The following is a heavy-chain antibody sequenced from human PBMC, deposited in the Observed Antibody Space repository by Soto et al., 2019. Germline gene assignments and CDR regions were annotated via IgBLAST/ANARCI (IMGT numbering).Heavy chain of an antibody. CDR3: ATEVVATIIGMYYFDY. D-gene: IGHD5-12*01. CDR2: FDPEDGET. CDR1: GYTLTELS. J-gene: IGHJ4*02. V-gene: IGHV1-24*01. Sequence: ASVKVSCKVSGYTLTELSMRWVRQAPGKGLEWMGGFDPEDGETIYAQKFQGRVTMTEDTSTDTAYMELSSLRSEDTAVYYCATEVVATIIGMYYFDYWGQGTLVTAPQ.